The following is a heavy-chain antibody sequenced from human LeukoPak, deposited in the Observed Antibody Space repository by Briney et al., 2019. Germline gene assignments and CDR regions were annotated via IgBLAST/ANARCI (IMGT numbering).Heavy chain of an antibody. CDR1: GFTFSSYW. D-gene: IGHD1-7*01. J-gene: IGHJ5*02. Sequence: TGGSLRLSCAASGFTFSSYWMHWVRQAPGKGLVWVSRINSDGSSTSCADSVKGRFTISRDNAKNTLYLQMNSLRAEDTAVYYCARDTEYNWNYGRFDPWGQGTLVTVSS. CDR3: ARDTEYNWNYGRFDP. CDR2: INSDGSST. V-gene: IGHV3-74*01.